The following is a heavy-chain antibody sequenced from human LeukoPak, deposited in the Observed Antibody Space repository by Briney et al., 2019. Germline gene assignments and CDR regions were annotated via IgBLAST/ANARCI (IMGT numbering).Heavy chain of an antibody. J-gene: IGHJ6*02. V-gene: IGHV3-23*01. D-gene: IGHD3-9*01. CDR2: ISGSGGST. CDR3: AYSPGYGFDWLKTLYGMDV. CDR1: GFTFSSYW. Sequence: PGGSLRLSCAASGFTFSSYWMSWVRQAPGKGLEWVSAISGSGGSTYYADSVKGRFTISRDNSKNTLYLQMNSLRAEDTAVYYCAYSPGYGFDWLKTLYGMDVWGQGTTVTVSS.